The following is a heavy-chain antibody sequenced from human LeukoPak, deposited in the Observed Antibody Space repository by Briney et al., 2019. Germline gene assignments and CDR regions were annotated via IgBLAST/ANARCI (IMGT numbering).Heavy chain of an antibody. CDR3: ARDPYYYDSSGYDGPAHFDY. CDR1: GFTFSSYA. D-gene: IGHD3-22*01. J-gene: IGHJ4*02. Sequence: GGSLRLSCAASGFTFSSYAMHWVRQAPGKGLEWVAVISYDGSNKYYADSVKGRFTISRDNSKNTLYLQMNSLRAEDTAVYYCARDPYYYDSSGYDGPAHFDYWGQGTLVTVSS. CDR2: ISYDGSNK. V-gene: IGHV3-30-3*01.